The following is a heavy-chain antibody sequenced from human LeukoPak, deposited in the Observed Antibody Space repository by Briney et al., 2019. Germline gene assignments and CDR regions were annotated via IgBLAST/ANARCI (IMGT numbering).Heavy chain of an antibody. D-gene: IGHD6-19*01. CDR2: INHSGST. CDR3: ARGYSSGWYFWFDP. CDR1: GGSFSGYY. J-gene: IGHJ5*02. Sequence: SETLSLTCAVYGGSFSGYYWSWIRQPPGKGLEWIGEINHSGSTNYNPSLKSRVTISVDTSRSQFSLKLSSVTAADTAVYYCARGYSSGWYFWFDPWGQGALVTASS. V-gene: IGHV4-34*01.